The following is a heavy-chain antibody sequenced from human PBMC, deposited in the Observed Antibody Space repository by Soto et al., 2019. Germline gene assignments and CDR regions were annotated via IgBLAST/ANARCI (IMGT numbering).Heavy chain of an antibody. CDR2: ISGSGGST. CDR3: AAWPSYDYVWGSYRSFDY. Sequence: QPGGSLRLSCAASGFTFSSYAMSWVRQAPGKGLEWVSAISGSGGSTYYADSVKGRFTISRDNSKSTLYLQMNSLRAEDTAVYYCAAWPSYDYVWGSYRSFDYRGQGTLVTVSS. V-gene: IGHV3-23*01. J-gene: IGHJ4*02. D-gene: IGHD3-16*02. CDR1: GFTFSSYA.